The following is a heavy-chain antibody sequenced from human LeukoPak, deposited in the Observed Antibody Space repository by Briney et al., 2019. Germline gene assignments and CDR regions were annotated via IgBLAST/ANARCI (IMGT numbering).Heavy chain of an antibody. J-gene: IGHJ4*02. V-gene: IGHV3-21*01. CDR3: ARDRSVAGPPSPKDFGY. CDR2: ISSSSSYI. CDR1: GFTFSSYS. D-gene: IGHD6-19*01. Sequence: PGGSLRLSCAASGFTFSSYSMNWVRQAPGKGLEWVSSISSSSSYIYYADSVKGRFTISRDNAKNSLYLQMNSLRAEDTAVYYCARDRSVAGPPSPKDFGYWGQGTLVTVSS.